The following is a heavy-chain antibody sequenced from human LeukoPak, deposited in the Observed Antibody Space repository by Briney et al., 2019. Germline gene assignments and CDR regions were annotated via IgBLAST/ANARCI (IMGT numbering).Heavy chain of an antibody. CDR2: IGTAGDT. CDR3: ARSPYYYGSGSYPYYFDY. V-gene: IGHV3-13*01. J-gene: IGHJ4*02. Sequence: GGSLRLSCAASGFTFSSYDMHWVRHATGKGLEWVSAIGTAGDTYYPGSVKGRFTISRENAKNSLYLQMNSLRAGDTAVYYCARSPYYYGSGSYPYYFDYWGQGTLVTVSS. CDR1: GFTFSSYD. D-gene: IGHD3-10*01.